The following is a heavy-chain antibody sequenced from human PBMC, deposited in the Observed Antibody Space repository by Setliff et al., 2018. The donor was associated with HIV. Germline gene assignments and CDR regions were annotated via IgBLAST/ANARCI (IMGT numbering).Heavy chain of an antibody. J-gene: IGHJ4*02. Sequence: SGPTLVNPTQTLTLTCTFSGLSLSTSGVGVGWIRQSPGKALEWLAFIYWNNNKHYSTSLKSRLTVTKDTSKNRVVFTMTNMDPVDTATYYCAYSGRQLRGPYFDYWGQGMLVTVSS. CDR3: AYSGRQLRGPYFDY. D-gene: IGHD1-1*01. V-gene: IGHV2-5*01. CDR1: GLSLSTSGVG. CDR2: IYWNNNK.